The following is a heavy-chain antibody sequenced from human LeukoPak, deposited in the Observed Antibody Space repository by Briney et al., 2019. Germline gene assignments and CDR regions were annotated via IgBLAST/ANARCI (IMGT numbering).Heavy chain of an antibody. J-gene: IGHJ6*04. CDR1: GFTFSSYA. D-gene: IGHD2-15*01. V-gene: IGHV3-23*01. CDR3: AKPYCSGGSCSSYYYGMDV. CDR2: ISASGTST. Sequence: HPGGSLRLSCAASGFTFSSYAMSWVRQAPGKGLEWVSTISASGTSTYYADSVKGRFTISRDNSKNTLYLQMNSLRADDTAVYYCAKPYCSGGSCSSYYYGMDVWGEGTTVTVSS.